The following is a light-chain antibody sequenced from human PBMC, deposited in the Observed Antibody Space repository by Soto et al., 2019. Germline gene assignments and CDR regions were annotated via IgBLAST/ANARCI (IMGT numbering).Light chain of an antibody. J-gene: IGKJ1*01. CDR2: GAS. CDR1: QSVSSSY. V-gene: IGKV3-20*01. CDR3: QQYGSSPWT. Sequence: EIVLTQSPGTLSLSPGERATLSCRASQSVSSSYFAWYQQKPGQSPRLLIYGASPRATGIPDRFSGSGSGTDFILTISRLEPEDFAVYYCQQYGSSPWTFGQGTKVEIK.